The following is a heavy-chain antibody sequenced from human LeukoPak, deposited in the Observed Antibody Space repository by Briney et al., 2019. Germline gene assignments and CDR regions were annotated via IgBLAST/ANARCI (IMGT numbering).Heavy chain of an antibody. Sequence: DSVKGRFTISRDNAKNSLYLQMNSLRDEDTAVYYCARMHYFDYWGQGILVTVSS. J-gene: IGHJ4*02. V-gene: IGHV3-48*02. CDR3: ARMHYFDY.